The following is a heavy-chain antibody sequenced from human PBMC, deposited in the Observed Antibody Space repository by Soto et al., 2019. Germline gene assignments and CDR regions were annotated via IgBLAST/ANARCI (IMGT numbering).Heavy chain of an antibody. CDR3: ARDLVDYLVGTMIVVARRFDP. CDR2: IIPIFGTA. Sequence: ASVKVSCKASGGTFSSYAISWVRQAPGQGLEWMGGIIPIFGTANYAQKFQGRVTITADESTSTAYMELSSLRSEDTAVYYCARDLVDYLVGTMIVVARRFDPWGQGTLVTVSS. CDR1: GGTFSSYA. V-gene: IGHV1-69*13. D-gene: IGHD3-22*01. J-gene: IGHJ5*02.